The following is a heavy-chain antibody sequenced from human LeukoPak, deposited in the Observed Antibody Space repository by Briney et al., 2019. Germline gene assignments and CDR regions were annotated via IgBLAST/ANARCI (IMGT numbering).Heavy chain of an antibody. D-gene: IGHD1-26*01. CDR3: AKDRDRGGAAYYFDY. CDR1: GFTFSDYY. J-gene: IGHJ4*02. CDR2: ISSSGSTI. V-gene: IGHV3-11*04. Sequence: GGSLRLSCAASGFTFSDYYMSWIRQAPGKGLEWVSYISSSGSTIYYADSVKGRFTISRDNAKNSLYLQMSSLRGEDTAVYYCAKDRDRGGAAYYFDYWGQGTLVTVSS.